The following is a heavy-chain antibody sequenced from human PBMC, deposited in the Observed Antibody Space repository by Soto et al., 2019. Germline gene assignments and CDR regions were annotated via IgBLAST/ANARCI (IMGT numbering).Heavy chain of an antibody. J-gene: IGHJ5*02. CDR3: ARDEWRYYDSSGYYYNWFDP. Sequence: ASVKVSCKASGYTFTSYAMHWVRQAPGQRLEWMGWINAGNGNTKYSQKFQGRVTITRDTSASTAYMELSSLRSEDTAVYYCARDEWRYYDSSGYYYNWFDPWGQGTLVTVSS. D-gene: IGHD3-22*01. V-gene: IGHV1-3*01. CDR1: GYTFTSYA. CDR2: INAGNGNT.